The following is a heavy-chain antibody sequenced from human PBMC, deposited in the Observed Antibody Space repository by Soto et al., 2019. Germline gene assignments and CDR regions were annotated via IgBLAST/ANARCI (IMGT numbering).Heavy chain of an antibody. Sequence: GGSLRLSCAASGFTFSNYAMSWVRQAPGKGLEWVSAISGSGAGTYFADSAKGRFTISRDNSKTTLHLYMTSLRAEDSAVYYCAKRGRGNPDSWGQGTLVTVS. CDR1: GFTFSNYA. CDR3: AKRGRGNPDS. J-gene: IGHJ5*02. D-gene: IGHD2-15*01. V-gene: IGHV3-23*01. CDR2: ISGSGAGT.